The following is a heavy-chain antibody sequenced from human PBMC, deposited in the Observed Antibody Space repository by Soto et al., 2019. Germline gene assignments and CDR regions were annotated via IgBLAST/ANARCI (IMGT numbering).Heavy chain of an antibody. V-gene: IGHV3-9*01. CDR2: ISWNSGNI. D-gene: IGHD5-18*01. CDR3: VRSKGGYSYGTPFDY. J-gene: IGHJ4*02. Sequence: EVPLEESGGALVQPGRSLRLSCAASGFTFDDYAMYWVRQVLGKGLEWVSSISWNSGNIGYEDSVKGRFTTSRDNAENSLYLQMNSLRPEDTALYYCVRSKGGYSYGTPFDYWGQGTLVTVSS. CDR1: GFTFDDYA.